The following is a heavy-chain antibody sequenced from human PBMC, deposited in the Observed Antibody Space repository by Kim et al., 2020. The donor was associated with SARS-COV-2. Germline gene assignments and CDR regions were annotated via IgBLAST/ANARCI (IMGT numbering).Heavy chain of an antibody. CDR1: GGSISSGSYY. Sequence: SETLSLTCTVSGGSISSGSYYWSWIRQPAGKGLEWIGRIYTSGSTNYNPSLKSRVTISVDTSKNQFSLKLSSVTAADTAVYYCAREGYYYDSSGYTPKAFDIWGQGTMVTVSS. J-gene: IGHJ3*02. CDR3: AREGYYYDSSGYTPKAFDI. D-gene: IGHD3-22*01. CDR2: IYTSGST. V-gene: IGHV4-61*02.